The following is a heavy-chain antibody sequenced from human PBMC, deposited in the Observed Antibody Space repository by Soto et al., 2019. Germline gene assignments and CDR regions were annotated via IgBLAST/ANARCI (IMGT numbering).Heavy chain of an antibody. D-gene: IGHD3-3*01. J-gene: IGHJ5*02. Sequence: QVQLVQSGAEVKKPGSSVKVSCKASGGTFSSYTISWVRQAPGQGLEWMGRIIPILGIANYAQKFQGRVTITADKSTSTAYVELSSLRSEDTAVYYCARVRVRFGFDPWGQGTLVTVSS. CDR3: ARVRVRFGFDP. CDR2: IIPILGIA. CDR1: GGTFSSYT. V-gene: IGHV1-69*02.